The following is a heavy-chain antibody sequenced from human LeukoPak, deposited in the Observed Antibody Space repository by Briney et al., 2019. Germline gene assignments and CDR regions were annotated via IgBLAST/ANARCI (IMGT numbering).Heavy chain of an antibody. CDR2: MNPDSGNT. CDR3: TRNFLGLNY. D-gene: IGHD1-26*01. J-gene: IGHJ4*02. Sequence: ASVKVSCKASGYTFTSYDIYWVRQATGQGLEWMGRMNPDSGNTGYAQKFQGRVAMTRDTSINTAYMELSGLRSEDTAVYYCTRNFLGLNYWGQGNLVTVSS. V-gene: IGHV1-8*01. CDR1: GYTFTSYD.